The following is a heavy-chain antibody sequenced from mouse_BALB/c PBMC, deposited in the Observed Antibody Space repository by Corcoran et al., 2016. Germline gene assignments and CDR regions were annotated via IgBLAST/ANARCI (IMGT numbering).Heavy chain of an antibody. Sequence: EVQLQQSGAGLVQPGASVKLSCTASGFNIKDTYMHWVKQRPEQGLEWIGRIDPANGNTKYDPKFQGKATITADTSSNTAYLQLSSLTSEDTAVYYCARWDWYFDVWGAGTTVTVSS. CDR3: ARWDWYFDV. CDR2: IDPANGNT. J-gene: IGHJ1*01. CDR1: GFNIKDTY. V-gene: IGHV14-3*02.